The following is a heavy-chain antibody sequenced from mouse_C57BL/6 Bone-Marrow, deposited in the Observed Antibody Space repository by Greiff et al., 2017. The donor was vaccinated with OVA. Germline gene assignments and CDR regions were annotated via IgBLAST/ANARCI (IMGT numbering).Heavy chain of an antibody. CDR3: ARLGLRRFAY. J-gene: IGHJ3*01. CDR2: IYPGDEDT. V-gene: IGHV1-82*01. Sequence: VMLVESGPELVKPGASVKISCKASGYAFSSSWMNWVKQRPGKGLEWIGRIYPGDEDTTYNGKLQGKATLTADKSSSTAYMQLSSLTSEDSAVYFCARLGLRRFAYWGQGTLVTVSA. CDR1: GYAFSSSW. D-gene: IGHD2-2*01.